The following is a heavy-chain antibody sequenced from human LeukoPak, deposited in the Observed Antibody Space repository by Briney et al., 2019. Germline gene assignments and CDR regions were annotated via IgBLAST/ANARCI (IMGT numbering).Heavy chain of an antibody. D-gene: IGHD6-19*01. CDR2: INHSGST. V-gene: IGHV4-34*01. Sequence: SETLSLTCAVYGGSFSGYYYSWIRQPPGKGLEWIGEINHSGSTNYNPSLKSRVTISVDTSKNQFSLKLSSVTAADTAVYYCASSWFAVAGTETNWFDPWGQGTLVTVSS. CDR1: GGSFSGYY. CDR3: ASSWFAVAGTETNWFDP. J-gene: IGHJ5*02.